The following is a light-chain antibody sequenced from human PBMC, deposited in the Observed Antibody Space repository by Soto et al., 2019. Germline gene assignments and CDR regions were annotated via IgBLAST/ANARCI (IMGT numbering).Light chain of an antibody. CDR2: AAS. J-gene: IGKJ5*01. CDR3: QQLNSFPIT. Sequence: DIQMTQSPSSLSASVGDRVTITCQASQNINNYLNWYQQKPGRAPKLLIYAASTLQSGVPSRFSGSGSGTDFTLTISCLQSEDFATYYCQQLNSFPITCGQGTRLEIK. CDR1: QNINNY. V-gene: IGKV1-9*01.